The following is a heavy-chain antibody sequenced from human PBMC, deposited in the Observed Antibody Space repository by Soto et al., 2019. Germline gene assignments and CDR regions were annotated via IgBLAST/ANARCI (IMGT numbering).Heavy chain of an antibody. D-gene: IGHD6-13*01. V-gene: IGHV3-48*01. CDR1: GFTFSSYS. Sequence: PGGSLRLSCAASGFTFSSYSMNWVRQAPGKGLEWVSYISSSSSTIYNADYVKGQFTIFRDNAKNSLYLQMNSLRAEYTAVYYCARDLGSSWYPEYFQHWGQGTLVTVSS. CDR3: ARDLGSSWYPEYFQH. J-gene: IGHJ1*01. CDR2: ISSSSSTI.